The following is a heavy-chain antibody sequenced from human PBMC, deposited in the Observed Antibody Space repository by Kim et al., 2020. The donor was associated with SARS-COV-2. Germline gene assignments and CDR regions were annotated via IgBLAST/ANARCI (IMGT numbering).Heavy chain of an antibody. D-gene: IGHD2-21*02. Sequence: SETLSLTCTVSGGSISSSSYYWGWIRQPPWKGLEWIGSIYYSGSTYYNPSLKSRVTISVDTSKNQFSLKLSSVTAADTAVYYCARLWVCSVTYRINWFDP. CDR2: IYYSGST. J-gene: IGHJ5*02. V-gene: IGHV4-39*01. CDR3: ARLWVCSVTYRINWFDP. CDR1: GGSISSSSYY.